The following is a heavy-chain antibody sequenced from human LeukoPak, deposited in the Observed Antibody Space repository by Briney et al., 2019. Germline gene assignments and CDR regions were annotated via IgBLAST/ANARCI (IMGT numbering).Heavy chain of an antibody. J-gene: IGHJ3*02. CDR1: GGSISSYY. CDR3: AKIAVAGFDAFDI. D-gene: IGHD6-19*01. CDR2: IYYSGST. Sequence: PSETLSLTCTVSGGSISSYYWSWIRQPPGKGLEWIGYIYYSGSTNYNPSLKSRVTISVDTSKNQFSLKPSAVTAADTAVYYCAKIAVAGFDAFDIWGQGTMVTVSS. V-gene: IGHV4-59*01.